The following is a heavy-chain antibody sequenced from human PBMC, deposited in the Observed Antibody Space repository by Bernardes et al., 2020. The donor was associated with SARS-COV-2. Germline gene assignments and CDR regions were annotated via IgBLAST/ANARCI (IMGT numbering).Heavy chain of an antibody. Sequence: SETLSLTCTVSGGSISSGSYYWSWIRQPAGKGLEWIGRIYTSGSTNYNPSLKSRVTISVDTSKNQFSLKLSSVTAADTAVYYCARDTRGAGYSGYENYYGMDVWGQGTTVTVSS. CDR1: GGSISSGSYY. D-gene: IGHD5-12*01. CDR3: ARDTRGAGYSGYENYYGMDV. CDR2: IYTSGST. V-gene: IGHV4-61*02. J-gene: IGHJ6*02.